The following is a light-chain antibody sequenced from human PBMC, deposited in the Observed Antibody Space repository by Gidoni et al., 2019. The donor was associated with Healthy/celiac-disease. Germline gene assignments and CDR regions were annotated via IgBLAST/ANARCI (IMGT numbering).Light chain of an antibody. Sequence: EIVMTQSPATLSVSTGERATLSYRASQRVSSNLAWYQQKPGTAPRRLIYGASPRSTGIPSRFSGSGSGNVFTLTISSLQSEDFVVYYCQKYYNCPPTFGPGTKVEIK. V-gene: IGKV3-15*01. CDR3: QKYYNCPPT. CDR2: GAS. CDR1: QRVSSN. J-gene: IGKJ1*01.